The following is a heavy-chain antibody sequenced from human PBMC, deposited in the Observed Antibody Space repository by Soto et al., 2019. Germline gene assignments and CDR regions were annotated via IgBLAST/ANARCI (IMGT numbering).Heavy chain of an antibody. CDR3: ARLEGRWGTIDY. CDR1: GGSISSYY. D-gene: IGHD2-8*02. J-gene: IGHJ4*02. CDR2: IYYSGST. V-gene: IGHV4-59*08. Sequence: SETLSLTCTVSGGSISSYYWSWVRQPPGKGLEWIGYIYYSGSTNYNPSLKSRVTISVDTSKNQFSLKLSSVTAADTAVYYCARLEGRWGTIDYWGQGTLVTVSS.